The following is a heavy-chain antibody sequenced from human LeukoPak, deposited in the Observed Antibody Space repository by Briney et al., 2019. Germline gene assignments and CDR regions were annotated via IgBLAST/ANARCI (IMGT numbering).Heavy chain of an antibody. CDR3: ARAPGVGATSPYYYYYMDV. CDR2: IYTSGST. Sequence: PSETLSLTCTVSGGSISSYYWSWIRQPAGKGLGWSGRIYTSGSTNYNPSLKSRVTISVDKSKNQFSLKPSSVTAADTAVYYCARAPGVGATSPYYYYYMDVWGKGTTVTVSS. D-gene: IGHD1-26*01. J-gene: IGHJ6*03. CDR1: GGSISSYY. V-gene: IGHV4-4*07.